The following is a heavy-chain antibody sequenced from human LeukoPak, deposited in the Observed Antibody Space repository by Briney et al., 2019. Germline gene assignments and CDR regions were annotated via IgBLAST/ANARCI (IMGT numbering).Heavy chain of an antibody. V-gene: IGHV1-18*01. CDR2: ISAYNGNT. Sequence: ASVKVSCKASGYTFTSYGISWVRQAPGQGLEWMGWISAYNGNTNYAQKLQGRVTMTTDTSTSTAYMELRSLRSEDTAVYYCATGLAYCGGDCFNYFDYWGQGTLVTVSS. J-gene: IGHJ4*02. CDR3: ATGLAYCGGDCFNYFDY. CDR1: GYTFTSYG. D-gene: IGHD2-21*02.